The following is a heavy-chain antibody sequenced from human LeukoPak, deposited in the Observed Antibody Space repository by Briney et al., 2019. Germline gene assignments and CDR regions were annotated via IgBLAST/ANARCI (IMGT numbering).Heavy chain of an antibody. CDR2: ISYDGSNK. J-gene: IGHJ4*02. Sequence: PGGSLRLSCAASGFTFSSYAMHWVRQAPGKGLEWVAVISYDGSNKYYADSVKGRFTISRDNSKNTLYLQMNSLRAEDTAVYYCAKDGVYYDSSGYYYYFDYWGQGTLVTVSS. V-gene: IGHV3-30*04. CDR1: GFTFSSYA. CDR3: AKDGVYYDSSGYYYYFDY. D-gene: IGHD3-22*01.